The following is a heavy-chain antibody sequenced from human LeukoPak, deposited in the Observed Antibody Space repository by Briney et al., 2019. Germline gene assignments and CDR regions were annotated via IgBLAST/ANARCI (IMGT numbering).Heavy chain of an antibody. Sequence: GGSLRLSCAASGFTFSSYGMHWVRQAPGKGLEWVAVISYDGSNKYYADSVKGRFTISRDNSKNTLYLQMNSLRAEDTAVYYCAKAYSGSYWPDPWGQGTLVTVSS. J-gene: IGHJ5*02. CDR2: ISYDGSNK. D-gene: IGHD1-26*01. V-gene: IGHV3-30*18. CDR1: GFTFSSYG. CDR3: AKAYSGSYWPDP.